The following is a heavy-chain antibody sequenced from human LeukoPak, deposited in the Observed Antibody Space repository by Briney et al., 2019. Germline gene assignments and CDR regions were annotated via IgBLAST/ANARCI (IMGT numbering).Heavy chain of an antibody. V-gene: IGHV3-21*01. J-gene: IGHJ4*02. CDR2: ISSSSSYI. CDR1: GFTFSSYS. D-gene: IGHD3-10*01. Sequence: GGSLRLSCAASGFTFSSYSMNWVRQAPGKGLEWVSSISSSSSYIYYADSVKGRFTISRDNAKNSPYLQMNSLRAEDTAVYYCARDALGLLWFGYQIRDGGYFDYWGQETLVTVSS. CDR3: ARDALGLLWFGYQIRDGGYFDY.